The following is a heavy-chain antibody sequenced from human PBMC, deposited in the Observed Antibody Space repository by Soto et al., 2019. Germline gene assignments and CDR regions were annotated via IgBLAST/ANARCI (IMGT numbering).Heavy chain of an antibody. CDR3: AKDGEYYDILTGYSHAPFDY. D-gene: IGHD3-9*01. Sequence: PGVSLRLSCAASGFTFSSYAMSWVRQAPGKGLEWVSAISGSGGSTYYADSVKGRFTISRDNSKNTLYLQMNSQRAEDTAVYYCAKDGEYYDILTGYSHAPFDYWGQGTLVNVSS. V-gene: IGHV3-23*01. CDR2: ISGSGGST. CDR1: GFTFSSYA. J-gene: IGHJ4*02.